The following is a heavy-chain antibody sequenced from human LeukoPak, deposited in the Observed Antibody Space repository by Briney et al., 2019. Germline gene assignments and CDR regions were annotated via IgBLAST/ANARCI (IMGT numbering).Heavy chain of an antibody. V-gene: IGHV1-69*01. CDR2: IIPIFGTA. CDR1: EGTFSSYA. J-gene: IGHJ6*02. Sequence: SVKVSCKASEGTFSSYAISWVRQAPGQGLEWMGGIIPIFGTANYAQKFQGRVTITADESTSTAYMELSSLRSEDTAVYYCARDYGGDLPTTYYYYYGMDVWGQGTTVTVSS. D-gene: IGHD2-21*02. CDR3: ARDYGGDLPTTYYYYYGMDV.